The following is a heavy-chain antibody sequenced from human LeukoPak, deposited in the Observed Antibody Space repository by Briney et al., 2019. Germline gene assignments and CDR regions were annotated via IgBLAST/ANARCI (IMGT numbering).Heavy chain of an antibody. Sequence: ASVKVSCKTSGSTFTGYNIYWVRQAHGPGIEWLGRLNPNNGGTDFAQKFQGRVTLTGDTYITTAYLDLSKLAADDTAVYYCVRDTGRAAANRWGQGTLVTVSS. V-gene: IGHV1-2*06. CDR2: LNPNNGGT. CDR3: VRDTGRAAANR. D-gene: IGHD6-13*01. CDR1: GSTFTGYN. J-gene: IGHJ4*02.